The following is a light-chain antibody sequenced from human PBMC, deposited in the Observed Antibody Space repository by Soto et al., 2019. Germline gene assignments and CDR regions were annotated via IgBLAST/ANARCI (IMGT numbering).Light chain of an antibody. Sequence: QSVLTQPPSVSAAPGQTVTISCSGSSSNIGSNYVTWYQQLPGTAPKVLIHDNNKRPSGIPDRFSGSKSGTSATLRITGIQTGDEADYYCGTWDSSLSAGGVFGRGTKLTVL. CDR3: GTWDSSLSAGGV. V-gene: IGLV1-51*01. CDR2: DNN. CDR1: SSNIGSNY. J-gene: IGLJ3*02.